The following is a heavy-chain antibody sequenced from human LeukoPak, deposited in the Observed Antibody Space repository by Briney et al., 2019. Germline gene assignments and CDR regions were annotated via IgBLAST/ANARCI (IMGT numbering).Heavy chain of an antibody. D-gene: IGHD2-15*01. CDR1: GGPISSGGYY. J-gene: IGHJ5*02. V-gene: IGHV4-31*03. CDR3: AREVVAATT. Sequence: PSETLSLTCTVSGGPISSGGYYWSWIRQHSGKGLEWIGYIYYSGSTYYNPSLKSRVTISVDTSKNQFSLKLSSVTAADTAVYYCAREVVAATTWGQGTLVTVSS. CDR2: IYYSGST.